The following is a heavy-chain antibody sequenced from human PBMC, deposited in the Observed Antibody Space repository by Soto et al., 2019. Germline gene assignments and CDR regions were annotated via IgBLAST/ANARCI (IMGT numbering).Heavy chain of an antibody. CDR2: IYSGGST. V-gene: IGHV3-66*01. CDR3: ARAPRYCSGGSCPIDAFDA. J-gene: IGHJ3*01. CDR1: GFTVSSDY. Sequence: ESGGGLVQPGGSLRLSCAASGFTVSSDYMSWVRQAPGKGLQWVSVIYSGGSTYYADSVKGRFTISRDNSKNTLFLQMNNLRAEDTAVYYCARAPRYCSGGSCPIDAFDAWGQGTMVTVSS. D-gene: IGHD2-15*01.